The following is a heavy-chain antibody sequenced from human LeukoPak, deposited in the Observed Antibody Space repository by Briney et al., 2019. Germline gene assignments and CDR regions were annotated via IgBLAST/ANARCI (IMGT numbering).Heavy chain of an antibody. CDR3: ARDRRGSSSGSEWFDP. CDR1: GYTFTSYA. D-gene: IGHD6-6*01. J-gene: IGHJ5*02. CDR2: INAGNGNT. V-gene: IGHV1-3*01. Sequence: ASVKVSCKASGYTFTSYAMHWVRQAPGQRLEWMGWINAGNGNTKYSQKFQGRVTITRDTSASTAYMELSSLRSEDTAVYYCARDRRGSSSGSEWFDPWGQGTLVTVSS.